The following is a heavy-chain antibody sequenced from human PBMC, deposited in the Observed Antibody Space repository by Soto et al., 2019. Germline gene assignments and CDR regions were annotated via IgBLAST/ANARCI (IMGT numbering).Heavy chain of an antibody. CDR3: ARGNHY. Sequence: QVHLVQSGAEVKKPGASVKVSCRASGYTFTRYTMHWVRQAPGQRLEWMGWINTGNAHTKYTQKFKGRVTITRDASASTAYMELTSLRSEDTAVYYCARGNHYWGQGTLVTVSS. D-gene: IGHD3-10*01. V-gene: IGHV1-3*04. J-gene: IGHJ4*02. CDR2: INTGNAHT. CDR1: GYTFTRYT.